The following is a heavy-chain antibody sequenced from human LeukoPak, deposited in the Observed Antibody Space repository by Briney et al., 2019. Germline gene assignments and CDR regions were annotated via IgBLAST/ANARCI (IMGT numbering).Heavy chain of an antibody. CDR1: GYTLTELS. D-gene: IGHD2-15*01. CDR3: ARSDVVVVTATTHFDY. J-gene: IGHJ4*02. CDR2: INPNSGGT. V-gene: IGHV1-2*02. Sequence: ASVKVSCKVSGYTLTELSMHWVRQAPGKGLEWMGWINPNSGGTNYAQNFQGRVTMTSDTSTYTTHMELSRLRSDDTAVYYCARSDVVVVTATTHFDYWGQGTLVTVSS.